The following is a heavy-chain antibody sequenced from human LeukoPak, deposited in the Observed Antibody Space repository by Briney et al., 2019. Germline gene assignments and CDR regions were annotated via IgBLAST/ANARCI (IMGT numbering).Heavy chain of an antibody. CDR1: GGSLSGYY. V-gene: IGHV4-34*01. J-gene: IGHJ4*02. CDR3: ARGDIAVAGTIDY. CDR2: INHSGST. Sequence: SETLSLTCAVYGGSLSGYYWSWIRQPPGKGLEWIGEINHSGSTNYNPSLKSRVTISVDTSKNQFSLKLSSVTAADTAVYYCARGDIAVAGTIDYWGQGTLVTVSS. D-gene: IGHD6-19*01.